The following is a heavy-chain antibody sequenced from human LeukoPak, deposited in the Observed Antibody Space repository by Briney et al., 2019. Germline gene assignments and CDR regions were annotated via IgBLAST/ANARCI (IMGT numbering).Heavy chain of an antibody. D-gene: IGHD6-13*01. CDR3: AKGIPSSSWYVFDY. J-gene: IGHJ4*02. CDR1: GFTSTTFA. CDR2: NSDSGGST. Sequence: GRTLRLSCAPSGFTSTTFAISWVRQAPGRGPEWVSGNSDSGGSTYYADSVKGRVTISRDKSKNMLYLQMNILTAEDTAVYYCAKGIPSSSWYVFDYWGQGTLVTV. V-gene: IGHV3-23*01.